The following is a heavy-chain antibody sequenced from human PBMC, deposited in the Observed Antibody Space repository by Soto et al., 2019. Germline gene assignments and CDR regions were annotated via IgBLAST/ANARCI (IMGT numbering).Heavy chain of an antibody. CDR3: AKDRTAVAGPSYWYFDL. J-gene: IGHJ2*01. CDR1: GFTFSSYA. Sequence: EVQLLESGGGLVQPGGSLRLSCAASGFTFSSYAMSWVRQAPGKGLEWVSAISGSGGSTYYADSVKGRFTISRDNSKNTLYLQMNSLRAEDTAVYYCAKDRTAVAGPSYWYFDLWGRGTLVTVSS. CDR2: ISGSGGST. D-gene: IGHD6-19*01. V-gene: IGHV3-23*01.